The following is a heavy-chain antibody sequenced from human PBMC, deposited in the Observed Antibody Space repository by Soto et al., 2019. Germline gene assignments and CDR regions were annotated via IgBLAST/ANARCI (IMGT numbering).Heavy chain of an antibody. CDR2: IIPIIGVT. J-gene: IGHJ4*02. CDR1: GDTFNSYV. Sequence: QVQLAQSGAEVKRPGSSVKVSCESSGDTFNSYVISWVRQAPGQGLEWMGGIIPIIGVTHYAQKFQGRVTISALSSTGTAYMELTNLGFEDTALYYCARESLGAKGADHWGQGTLVTVSS. CDR3: ARESLGAKGADH. V-gene: IGHV1-69*17. D-gene: IGHD3-16*01.